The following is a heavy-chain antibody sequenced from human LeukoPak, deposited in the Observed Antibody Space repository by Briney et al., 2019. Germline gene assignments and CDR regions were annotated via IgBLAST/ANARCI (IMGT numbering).Heavy chain of an antibody. CDR1: GGSISSGSYY. CDR2: IYTSGST. CDR3: ARYSGSYYYFGYYFDY. V-gene: IGHV4-61*02. J-gene: IGHJ4*02. Sequence: SETLSLTCTVSGGSISSGSYYWSWIRQPAGKGLEWIGRIYTSGSTNYNPSLKSRVTISVDTSKNQFSLKLSSVTAADTAVYYCARYSGSYYYFGYYFDYWGQGTLVTVSS. D-gene: IGHD1-26*01.